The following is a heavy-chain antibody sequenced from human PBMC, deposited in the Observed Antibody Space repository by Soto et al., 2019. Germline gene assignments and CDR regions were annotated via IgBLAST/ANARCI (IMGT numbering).Heavy chain of an antibody. D-gene: IGHD3-16*01. V-gene: IGHV4-30-2*01. J-gene: IGHJ3*02. CDR3: ASARGVFGELKHAFDI. CDR2: IYHSGST. Sequence: PSETLSLTCAVSGGSISSGGYSWSWIRQPPGKGLEWIGYIYHSGSTYYNPSLKSRVTISVDRSKNQFSLKLSSVTAADTAVYYCASARGVFGELKHAFDIWGQGTMVTVSS. CDR1: GGSISSGGYS.